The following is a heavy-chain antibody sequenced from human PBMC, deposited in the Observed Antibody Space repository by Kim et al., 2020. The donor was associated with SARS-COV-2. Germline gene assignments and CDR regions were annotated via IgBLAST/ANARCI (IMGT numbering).Heavy chain of an antibody. CDR1: GFTFSSYA. D-gene: IGHD6-25*01. J-gene: IGHJ6*03. CDR3: ARGAAEDYYYYMDV. V-gene: IGHV3-30-3*01. CDR2: ISYDGSNK. Sequence: GGSLRLSCAASGFTFSSYAMHWVRQAPGKGLEWVAVISYDGSNKYYADSVKGRFTISRDNSKNTLYLQMNSLRAEDTAVYYCARGAAEDYYYYMDVWGKG.